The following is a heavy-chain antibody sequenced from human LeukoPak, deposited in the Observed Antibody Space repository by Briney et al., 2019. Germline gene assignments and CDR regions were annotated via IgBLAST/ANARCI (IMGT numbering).Heavy chain of an antibody. Sequence: GGSLRLSCAASRFIFSDYYMSWIRQAPGKGLEWISFISGSGTTIYYADSVKGRFTVSRDNAKNSLYLQMNSLRAEDTAVYYCARSIAVAGASPKDAFNIWGQGTMVTVSS. D-gene: IGHD6-19*01. J-gene: IGHJ3*02. CDR2: ISGSGTTI. V-gene: IGHV3-11*04. CDR3: ARSIAVAGASPKDAFNI. CDR1: RFIFSDYY.